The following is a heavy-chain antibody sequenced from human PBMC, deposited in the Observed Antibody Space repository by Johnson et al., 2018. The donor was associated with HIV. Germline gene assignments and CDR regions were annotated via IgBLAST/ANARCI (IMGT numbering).Heavy chain of an antibody. J-gene: IGHJ3*02. D-gene: IGHD6-19*01. CDR3: TTAYQQWLGPDDAFDI. CDR2: IKQDGSEK. CDR1: GFTFSNYW. Sequence: VQLVESGGGLIQPGGSLRLSCAASGFTFSNYWMNWVRQAPGKGLEWVANIKQDGSEKYYVDSVKGRFTISRDNAKNSLYLQMNSLRAEDTALYYCTTAYQQWLGPDDAFDIWGQGTMVTVSS. V-gene: IGHV3-7*05.